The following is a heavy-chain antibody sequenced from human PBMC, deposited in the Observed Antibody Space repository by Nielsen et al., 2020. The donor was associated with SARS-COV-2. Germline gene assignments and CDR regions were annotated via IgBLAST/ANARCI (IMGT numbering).Heavy chain of an antibody. CDR1: GFTLSSYG. J-gene: IGHJ2*01. CDR3: ARDPEGLFWYFDL. CDR2: IWYDGTNE. V-gene: IGHV3-33*08. D-gene: IGHD3-3*01. Sequence: GGSLRLSCAASGFTLSSYGMHWVRQAPGKGLEWVSVIWYDGTNESYADSVKGRFTISRDNSKNTLYLQLNSLRAEDTAVYYCARDPEGLFWYFDLWGRGTLVTVSS.